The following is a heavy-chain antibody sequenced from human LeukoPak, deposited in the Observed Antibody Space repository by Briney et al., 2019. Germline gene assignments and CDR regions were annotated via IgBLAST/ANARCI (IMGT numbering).Heavy chain of an antibody. J-gene: IGHJ6*02. D-gene: IGHD6-19*01. CDR3: ARELGSGWPPNYYYGIDV. V-gene: IGHV4-59*12. CDR2: IYYSGNT. CDR1: GGAISDDY. Sequence: SETLSLTCSVSGGAISDDYWSWIRQPPGKGLEWIGYIYYSGNTNYNPSLKSRVTISVDMSKTQFSLKLISVTAADTAVYYCARELGSGWPPNYYYGIDVWGQGTTVTASS.